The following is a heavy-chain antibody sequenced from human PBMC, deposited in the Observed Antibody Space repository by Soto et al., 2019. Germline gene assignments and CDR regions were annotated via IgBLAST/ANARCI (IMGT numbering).Heavy chain of an antibody. CDR1: RGAISSTDHY. CDR2: IYSAGRT. CDR3: ARLVFHCLRGSCDDYNFYGLDV. J-gene: IGHJ6*02. V-gene: IGHV4-39*01. Sequence: SGTVSLTCAVSRGAISSTDHYWGWIRKPPGKGREWLGRIYSAGRTFHNPSLKRRATISVDTSRNQFSLRLSSVTASDTAVYYCARLVFHCLRGSCDDYNFYGLDVWGQGTTVTVSS. D-gene: IGHD2-15*01.